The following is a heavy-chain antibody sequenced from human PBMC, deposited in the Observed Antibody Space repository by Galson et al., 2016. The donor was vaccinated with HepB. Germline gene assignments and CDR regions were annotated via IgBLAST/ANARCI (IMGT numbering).Heavy chain of an antibody. J-gene: IGHJ6*02. CDR2: INPNSGGT. CDR3: ARLARVADFYYYGMDV. CDR1: GYTLTTYY. V-gene: IGHV1-2*02. Sequence: SVKVSCKASGYTLTTYYIHWVRQAPGQGLEWMGWINPNSGGTNYVQKFRGRFTMTRDTSINTAYMELSGLRSDETAVYYCARLARVADFYYYGMDVWGQGTTVTVSS.